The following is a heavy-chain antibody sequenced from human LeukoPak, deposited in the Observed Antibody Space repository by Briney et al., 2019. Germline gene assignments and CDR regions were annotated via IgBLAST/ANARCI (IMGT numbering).Heavy chain of an antibody. D-gene: IGHD4-17*01. J-gene: IGHJ4*02. CDR3: ARVEMYGDYRFDY. CDR1: GYTFTSYY. V-gene: IGHV1-46*01. Sequence: ASVKVSCTASGYTFTSYYMHWVRQAPGQGLEWMGIINPSGGSTSYAQKSQGRVTMTRDMSTSTVYMELSSLRSEDTAVYYCARVEMYGDYRFDYWGQGTLGTVSS. CDR2: INPSGGST.